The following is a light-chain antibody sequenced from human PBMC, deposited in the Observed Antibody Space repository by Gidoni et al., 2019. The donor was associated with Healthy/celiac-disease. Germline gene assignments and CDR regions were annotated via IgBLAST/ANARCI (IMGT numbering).Light chain of an antibody. CDR2: LGS. V-gene: IGKV2-28*01. CDR3: IKALQTPPT. J-gene: IGKJ3*01. Sequence: DIVMTQSPLSLPVTPGEPASIACRSSQSLLHSNGYNYLDWYLQRPGPSPQLLIYLGSQRASVVADRFRGSASGTVVTLNISRVEAEVVVFYYFIKALQTPPTFGPGTQVDVK. CDR1: QSLLHSNGYNY.